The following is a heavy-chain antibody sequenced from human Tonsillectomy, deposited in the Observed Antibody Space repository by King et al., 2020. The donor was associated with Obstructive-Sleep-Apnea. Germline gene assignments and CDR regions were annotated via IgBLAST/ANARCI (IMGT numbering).Heavy chain of an antibody. Sequence: LQLQESGPGLVKPSETLSLTCTVSSGSISSRNYYWGWIRQPPGKGLEWIGSIFYSGSTYYNPSLKSRLTISVDTSKNQFSLKLSSVTAADTAVYYCARVNYDFWTGHSHYFDYWGQGTLVTVSS. V-gene: IGHV4-39*07. CDR2: IFYSGST. D-gene: IGHD3-3*01. CDR3: ARVNYDFWTGHSHYFDY. CDR1: SGSISSRNYY. J-gene: IGHJ4*02.